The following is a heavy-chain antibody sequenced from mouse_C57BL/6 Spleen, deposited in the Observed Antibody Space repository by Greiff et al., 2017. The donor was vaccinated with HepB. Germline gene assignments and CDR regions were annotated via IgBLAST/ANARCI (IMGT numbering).Heavy chain of an antibody. CDR2: IYPGDGDT. J-gene: IGHJ4*01. D-gene: IGHD2-1*01. CDR1: GYAFSSSW. Sequence: VEPGASVKISCKASGYAFSSSWMNWVKQRPGKGLEWIGRIYPGDGDTNYNGKFKGKATLTADKSSSTAYMQLSSLTSEDSAVYFCARGGNYPYYYAMDYWGQGTSVTVSS. V-gene: IGHV1-82*01. CDR3: ARGGNYPYYYAMDY.